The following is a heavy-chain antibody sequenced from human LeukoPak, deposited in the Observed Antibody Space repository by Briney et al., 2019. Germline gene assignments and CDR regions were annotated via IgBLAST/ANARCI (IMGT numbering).Heavy chain of an antibody. CDR3: ARDPWFGEIPY. CDR2: IYYSGST. CDR1: GYSISSSSYY. Sequence: SETLSLTCTVSGYSISSSSYYWGWIRQPPGKGLEWIGSIYYSGSTYYNPSLKSRVTISVDTSKNQFSLKLSSVTAADTAVYYCARDPWFGEIPYWGQGTLVTVSS. J-gene: IGHJ4*02. D-gene: IGHD3-10*01. V-gene: IGHV4-39*07.